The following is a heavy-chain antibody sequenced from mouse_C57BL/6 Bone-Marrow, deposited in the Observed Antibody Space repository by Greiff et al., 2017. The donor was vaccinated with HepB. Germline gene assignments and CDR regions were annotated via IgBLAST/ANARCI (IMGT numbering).Heavy chain of an antibody. D-gene: IGHD2-4*01. J-gene: IGHJ4*01. V-gene: IGHV1-62-2*01. Sequence: QVQLKQSGAELVKPGASVKLSCKASGYTFTEYTIHWVKQRSGQGLEWIGWFYPGSGSIKYNEKFKDKATLTADKSSSTVYMELSRFTSEDSAVYFFARPVPYEFDVGHALDFWGQGTSGTVSS. CDR2: FYPGSGSI. CDR3: ARPVPYEFDVGHALDF. CDR1: GYTFTEYT.